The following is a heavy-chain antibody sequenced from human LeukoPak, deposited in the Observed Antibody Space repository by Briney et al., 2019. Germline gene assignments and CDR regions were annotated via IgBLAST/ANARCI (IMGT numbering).Heavy chain of an antibody. CDR1: GGSISSYY. V-gene: IGHV4-4*07. Sequence: SETLSLTCTVSGGSISSYYWSWIRQPAGKGLEWIGRIYTSGSTNYNPSLKSRATMSVDTSKNQFSLKLSSVTAADTAVYYCARDRWYYGSGSTGFDYWGQGTLVTVSS. J-gene: IGHJ4*02. CDR3: ARDRWYYGSGSTGFDY. CDR2: IYTSGST. D-gene: IGHD3-10*01.